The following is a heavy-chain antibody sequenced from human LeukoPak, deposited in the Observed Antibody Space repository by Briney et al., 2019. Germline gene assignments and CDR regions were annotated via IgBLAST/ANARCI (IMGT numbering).Heavy chain of an antibody. Sequence: GGSLRLSCAASGFTFSSYAMHWVRQAPGKGLEWVAVISYDGSNKYYADSVKGRFTISRDNSKNTLYLQMNSLRAEDTAVYYCAREGIYYGSGGYYYYGMDVWGQGTTVTVSS. CDR3: AREGIYYGSGGYYYYGMDV. D-gene: IGHD3-10*01. CDR2: ISYDGSNK. V-gene: IGHV3-30-3*01. J-gene: IGHJ6*02. CDR1: GFTFSSYA.